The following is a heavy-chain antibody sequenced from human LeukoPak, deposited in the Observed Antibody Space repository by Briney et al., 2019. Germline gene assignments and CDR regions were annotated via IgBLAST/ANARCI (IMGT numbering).Heavy chain of an antibody. CDR3: AKDIGYTAMAYGADY. J-gene: IGHJ4*02. D-gene: IGHD5-18*01. V-gene: IGHV3-43*02. CDR1: GFTFDDYA. CDR2: ISGDGGST. Sequence: PGGSLRLSCAASGFTFDDYAMHWVRQAPGKGLEWVSLISGDGGSTYYADSVKGRFTISRDNSKNFLYLQMNSLRTEDTALYYCAKDIGYTAMAYGADYWGQGTLVTVSS.